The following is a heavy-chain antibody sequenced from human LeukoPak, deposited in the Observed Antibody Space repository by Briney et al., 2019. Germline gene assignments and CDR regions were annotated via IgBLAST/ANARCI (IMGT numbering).Heavy chain of an antibody. CDR3: ARELGINAFDV. V-gene: IGHV1-2*02. CDR1: GYTLTDNH. Sequence: ASVTVSCKASGYTLTDNHLYWVRQAPGQGLEWMGWIDPNSGVTNFAQNFQGRLTMTTDTSISTAYMELSRLTSDDTTVYYCARELGINAFDVWGQGTLVTVFS. J-gene: IGHJ3*01. CDR2: IDPNSGVT. D-gene: IGHD7-27*01.